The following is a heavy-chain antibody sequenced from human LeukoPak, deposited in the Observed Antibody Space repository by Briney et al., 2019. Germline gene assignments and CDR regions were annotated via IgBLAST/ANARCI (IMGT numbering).Heavy chain of an antibody. V-gene: IGHV3-30*02. J-gene: IGHJ3*02. CDR3: ARGIVVVTAIPTAFDI. Sequence: GGSLRLSCAASGFTFSSYGMHWVRQAPCKGLEWVAFIRYDGSNKYYADSVKGRFTISRDNAKNSLYLQMNSLRAEDTAVYYCARGIVVVTAIPTAFDIWGQGTMVTVSS. D-gene: IGHD2-21*02. CDR1: GFTFSSYG. CDR2: IRYDGSNK.